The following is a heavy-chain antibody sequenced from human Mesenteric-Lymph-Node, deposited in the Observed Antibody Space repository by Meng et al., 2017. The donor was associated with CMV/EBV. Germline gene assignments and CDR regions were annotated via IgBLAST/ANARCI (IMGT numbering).Heavy chain of an antibody. V-gene: IGHV3-23*01. CDR3: AKDQSGWGWFDS. CDR2: ITGSGAST. CDR1: GFTFSSYA. J-gene: IGHJ5*01. Sequence: GESLKISCAASGFTFSSYAMSWVRQAPGKGLQWVSSITGSGASTYYADSVKGRFTISRDNSKNTLYLQMNSLRAEDTAVYYCAKDQSGWGWFDSWGQGTQVTVSS. D-gene: IGHD3-10*01.